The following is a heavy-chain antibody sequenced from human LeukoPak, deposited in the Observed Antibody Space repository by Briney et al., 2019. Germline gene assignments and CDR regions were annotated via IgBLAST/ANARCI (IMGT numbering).Heavy chain of an antibody. J-gene: IGHJ3*01. CDR1: GFTFSNFG. Sequence: GGSLRLSCAASGFTFSNFGMNWVRQAPGKGLEWLSYISVSSRNVIDYADSVKGRFTISRDDAKNSLYLQMNSLRAEDTAVYFCARDFGPRLYAFDVWGQGTMITVSS. CDR2: ISVSSRNVI. V-gene: IGHV3-48*04. CDR3: ARDFGPRLYAFDV. D-gene: IGHD3-16*01.